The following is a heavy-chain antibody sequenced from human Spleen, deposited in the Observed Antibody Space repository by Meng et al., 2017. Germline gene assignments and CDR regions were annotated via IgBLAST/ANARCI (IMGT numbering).Heavy chain of an antibody. D-gene: IGHD2-2*01. CDR1: GFTFSSYW. V-gene: IGHV3-7*01. CDR2: IKQDGSET. J-gene: IGHJ6*02. Sequence: GGSLRLSCAASGFTFSSYWMGWVRQAPGNGLEWVANIKQDGSETYYVDSVKGRFTICRDNAKNSLYLQMNSLRAEDTAVYYCTRLNADNYNYYALDVWGQGTMGTVSS. CDR3: TRLNADNYNYYALDV.